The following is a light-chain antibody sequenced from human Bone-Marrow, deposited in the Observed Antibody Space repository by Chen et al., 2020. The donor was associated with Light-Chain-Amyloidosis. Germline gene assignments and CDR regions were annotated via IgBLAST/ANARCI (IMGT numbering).Light chain of an antibody. CDR3: AAWNGSRSGYV. V-gene: IGLV1-47*01. CDR1: SSNIGINY. Sequence: QSVLTQPPSASGTPGQRVTISCSGASSNIGINYVYWSQHFPGAAPNLLIPGNNQRPSGLPDRFSSSKSGTSAFLAISGLRSEDEADYYCAAWNGSRSGYVFGTGTKVIVL. J-gene: IGLJ1*01. CDR2: GNN.